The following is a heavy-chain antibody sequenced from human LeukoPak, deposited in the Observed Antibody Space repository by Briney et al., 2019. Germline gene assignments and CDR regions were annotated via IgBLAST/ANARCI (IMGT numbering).Heavy chain of an antibody. J-gene: IGHJ4*02. CDR2: IYTSGST. D-gene: IGHD1-1*01. CDR1: GGSLSSGSYY. Sequence: SQTLSLTCTVSGGSLSSGSYYWSWIRQPAGKGLEWIGRIYTSGSTNYNPSLKSRVTISVDTSKNQFSLKLSSVTAADTAVYYCARDRGTSYFDYWGQGTLVTVSS. V-gene: IGHV4-61*02. CDR3: ARDRGTSYFDY.